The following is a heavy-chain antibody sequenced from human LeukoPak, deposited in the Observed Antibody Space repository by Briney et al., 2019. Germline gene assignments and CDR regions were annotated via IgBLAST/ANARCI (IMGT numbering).Heavy chain of an antibody. J-gene: IGHJ5*02. D-gene: IGHD3-10*01. V-gene: IGHV1-18*01. CDR3: ARDAPSYYAGSGKNL. CDR2: ISAYNGNT. Sequence: ASVKVSCKASGYTFTSYGISWVRPAPGQGLEWMGWISAYNGNTNYAQKLQGRVTMTTDTSTSTAYMELRSLTSDDTAVYYCARDAPSYYAGSGKNLWGQGTLVTVSS. CDR1: GYTFTSYG.